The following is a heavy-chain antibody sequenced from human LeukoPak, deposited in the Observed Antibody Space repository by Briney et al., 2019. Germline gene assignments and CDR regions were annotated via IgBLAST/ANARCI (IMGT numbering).Heavy chain of an antibody. CDR3: VRDGEGLAISVNYWFDL. J-gene: IGHJ5*02. D-gene: IGHD3-10*01. Sequence: ASVKVSCKASGYSFSTCDINWVRQAAGQGLEWMGWMNPNTGNTGYAQKFQGRVTMTRDTFTSTAYMELRSLTSEDTAVYYCVRDGEGLAISVNYWFDLWGQGTLVTVSS. V-gene: IGHV1-8*01. CDR1: GYSFSTCD. CDR2: MNPNTGNT.